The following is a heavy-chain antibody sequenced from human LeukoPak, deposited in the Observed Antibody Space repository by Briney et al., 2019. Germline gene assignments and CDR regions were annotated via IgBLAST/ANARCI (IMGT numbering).Heavy chain of an antibody. J-gene: IGHJ4*02. CDR3: ASWSGSQDY. Sequence: GGSLRLSCAASGFTFSSYVMSWVREAPGKGLERVSDICGSGGSTYYEDDVKSRFTISRDNSKNTLYLQMNSLRAEDTAVYYCASWSGSQDYWGQGTRVTVTS. V-gene: IGHV3-23*01. D-gene: IGHD1-26*01. CDR2: ICGSGGST. CDR1: GFTFSSYV.